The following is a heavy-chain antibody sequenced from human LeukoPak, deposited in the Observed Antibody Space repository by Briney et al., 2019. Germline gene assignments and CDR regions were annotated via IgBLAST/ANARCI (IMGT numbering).Heavy chain of an antibody. CDR2: IYYSGGT. V-gene: IGHV4-59*01. Sequence: SETLSLTCTVSGGSISSYYWSWIRQPPGKGLEWIGHIYYSGGTNYNPSLKSRVTISVDTSKNQFSLKLSSVTAADTAVYYCARVEMATIGPDAFDIWGQGTMVTVSS. J-gene: IGHJ3*02. D-gene: IGHD5-24*01. CDR1: GGSISSYY. CDR3: ARVEMATIGPDAFDI.